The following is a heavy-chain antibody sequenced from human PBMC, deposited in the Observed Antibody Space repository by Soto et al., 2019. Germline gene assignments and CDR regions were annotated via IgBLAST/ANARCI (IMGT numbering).Heavy chain of an antibody. V-gene: IGHV3-30*18. J-gene: IGHJ6*02. CDR2: GLDYVSKI. CDR3: AKNTIPAAIQPKYPDYYCGMDV. Sequence: PGGSLRLSCAASGFTFSSYGMHWARQAPGPGLEGVAVGLDYVSKINNASAKKSQLTISKDNSNNTLDLQMNSLRAEDTGVNYCAKNTIPAAIQPKYPDYYCGMDVWGQGTTVTVSS. D-gene: IGHD2-2*02. CDR1: GFTFSSYG.